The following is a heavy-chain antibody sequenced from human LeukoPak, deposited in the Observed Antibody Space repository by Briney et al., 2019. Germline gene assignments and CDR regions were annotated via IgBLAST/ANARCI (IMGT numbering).Heavy chain of an antibody. J-gene: IGHJ4*02. V-gene: IGHV3-23*01. CDR1: GFTFSSYA. CDR2: ISGSGGST. CDR3: ARDLTTRGGFDN. D-gene: IGHD4-17*01. Sequence: GGSLRLSCAASGFTFSSYAMSWVRQAPGKGLEWVSTISGSGGSTYYADSVKGRFTISRDNSKNTLYLQMNSLRAEDTAVYYCARDLTTRGGFDNWGQGTLVTVSS.